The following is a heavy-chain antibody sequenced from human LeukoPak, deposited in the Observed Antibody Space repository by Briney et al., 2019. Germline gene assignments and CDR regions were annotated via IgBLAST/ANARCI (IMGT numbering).Heavy chain of an antibody. CDR1: GYSFISYW. Sequence: GESLKISCKGSGYSFISYWIGWVRQMPGKGLEWMGIIYPADSKTRYSPSFQGQVTISADKSISTAYLQWSSLKASDTAMYYCARRKGREEPDYWGQGTLVTVSS. D-gene: IGHD1-14*01. CDR2: IYPADSKT. J-gene: IGHJ4*02. CDR3: ARRKGREEPDY. V-gene: IGHV5-51*01.